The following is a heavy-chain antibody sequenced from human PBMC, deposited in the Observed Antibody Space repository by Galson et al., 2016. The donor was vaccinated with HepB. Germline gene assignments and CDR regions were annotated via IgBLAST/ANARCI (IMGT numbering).Heavy chain of an antibody. D-gene: IGHD6-19*01. CDR1: GDSVSSNSAA. CDR2: TYYRSKWYN. V-gene: IGHV6-1*01. Sequence: CAISGDSVSSNSAAWNWIRQFPSRGLEWLGRTYYRSKWYNDYAVSVKSRITINPDTSKNQFSLQLNSVTPEDTAVYYCARVHQGWYAGYFDYWGQGTLVTVSS. J-gene: IGHJ4*02. CDR3: ARVHQGWYAGYFDY.